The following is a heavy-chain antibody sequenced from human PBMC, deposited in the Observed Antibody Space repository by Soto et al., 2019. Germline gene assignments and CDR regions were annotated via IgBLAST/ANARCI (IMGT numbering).Heavy chain of an antibody. CDR3: AREIHSGYDPNYYYYYMDV. CDR1: GGTFSSYT. Sequence: SVKVSCKASGGTFSSYTISWVRQAPGQGLEWMGRIIPILGIANYAQKFQGRVTITADKSTSTAYMELSSLRSEDTAVYYCAREIHSGYDPNYYYYYMDVWGKGTTVTVSS. V-gene: IGHV1-69*04. J-gene: IGHJ6*03. CDR2: IIPILGIA. D-gene: IGHD5-12*01.